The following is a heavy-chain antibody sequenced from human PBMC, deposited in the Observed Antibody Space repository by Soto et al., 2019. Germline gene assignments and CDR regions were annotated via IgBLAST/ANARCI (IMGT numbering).Heavy chain of an antibody. CDR2: IYHSGST. J-gene: IGHJ5*02. CDR1: GTSISSTFW. CDR3: ATLPPRIVVVKTEIPT. V-gene: IGHV4-4*02. D-gene: IGHD2-15*01. Sequence: PSETLSLTCAVSGTSISSTFWWTWVRQPPGKGLEWIGEIYHSGSTKYNPSLKSRVTISVDKPNNQFSLELRAVTAADTAVYYCATLPPRIVVVKTEIPTWGQGTLVTVSS.